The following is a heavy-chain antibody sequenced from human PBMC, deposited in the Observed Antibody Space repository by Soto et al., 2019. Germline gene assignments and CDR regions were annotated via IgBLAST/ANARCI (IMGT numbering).Heavy chain of an antibody. CDR2: IKQDGSEK. Sequence: GGSLRLSCAASGFTFSSYWMSWVRQAPGKGLEWVANIKQDGSEKYYVDSVKGRFTISRDNAKNSLYLQMNSLRAEDTAVYYCASDTMVRGLTGCDPWGQGSLVAVCS. V-gene: IGHV3-7*01. CDR3: ASDTMVRGLTGCDP. D-gene: IGHD3-10*01. J-gene: IGHJ5*02. CDR1: GFTFSSYW.